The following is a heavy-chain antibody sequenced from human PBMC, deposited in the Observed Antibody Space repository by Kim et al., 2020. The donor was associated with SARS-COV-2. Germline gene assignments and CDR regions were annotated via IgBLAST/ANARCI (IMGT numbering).Heavy chain of an antibody. V-gene: IGHV3-73*01. J-gene: IGHJ4*02. CDR2: T. Sequence: TSYESSGKGSFTISRDDSKNTMYLQMSSLKTEDTAVYYCTTSSGDDIGYWGQGTLVTVSS. CDR3: TTSSGDDIGY. D-gene: IGHD4-17*01.